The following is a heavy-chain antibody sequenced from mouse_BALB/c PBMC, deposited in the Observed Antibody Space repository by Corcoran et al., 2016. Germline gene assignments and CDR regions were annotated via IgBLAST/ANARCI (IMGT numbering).Heavy chain of an antibody. Sequence: QIQLVQSGPELKKPGETVKISCKASGYTFTNYGMNWVKQAPGKGLKWMGWINTYTGEPTYADDFKGRFAFSLENSASTAYLQINNLKNEDTAKYFCARWYGKGYFDYWGQGTTLTVSS. J-gene: IGHJ2*01. CDR1: GYTFTNYG. CDR2: INTYTGEP. CDR3: ARWYGKGYFDY. V-gene: IGHV9-3-1*01. D-gene: IGHD2-10*02.